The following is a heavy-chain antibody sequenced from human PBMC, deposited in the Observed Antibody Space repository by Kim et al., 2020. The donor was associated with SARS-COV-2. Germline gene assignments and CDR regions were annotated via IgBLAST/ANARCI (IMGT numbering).Heavy chain of an antibody. CDR3: ARELIVATMSTGY. V-gene: IGHV3-33*01. Sequence: YADSGKGRFTISRDNSKNTLYLQMNSLRAEDTAVYYCARELIVATMSTGYWGQGTLVTVSS. J-gene: IGHJ4*02. D-gene: IGHD5-12*01.